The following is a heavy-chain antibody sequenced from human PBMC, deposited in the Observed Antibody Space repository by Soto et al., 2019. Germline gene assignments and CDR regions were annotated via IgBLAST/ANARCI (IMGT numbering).Heavy chain of an antibody. D-gene: IGHD3-10*01. CDR1: GFTFGDYA. J-gene: IGHJ6*02. CDR3: TRDGEFLYYYGMDV. CDR2: IRSKAYGGTT. V-gene: IGHV3-49*03. Sequence: PGGSLRLSCTASGFTFGDYAMSWFRQAPGKGLEWVGFIRSKAYGGTTEYAASVKGRFTISRDDSKSIAYLQMNSLRTEDTAVYYCTRDGEFLYYYGMDVWGQGTTVTVSS.